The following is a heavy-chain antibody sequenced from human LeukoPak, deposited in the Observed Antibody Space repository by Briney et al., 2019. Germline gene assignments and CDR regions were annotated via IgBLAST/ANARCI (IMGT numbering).Heavy chain of an antibody. CDR2: ISYDGSNK. J-gene: IGHJ6*02. CDR3: ARDDRWFGELSNYGMDV. V-gene: IGHV3-30-3*01. Sequence: GRSLRLSCAASGFTFSSYAMHWVRQAPGKGLEWVAVISYDGSNKYYADSVKGRFTISRDNSKNTLYLQMNSLRAEDTAVYYCARDDRWFGELSNYGMDVWGQGTTVTVS. D-gene: IGHD3-10*01. CDR1: GFTFSSYA.